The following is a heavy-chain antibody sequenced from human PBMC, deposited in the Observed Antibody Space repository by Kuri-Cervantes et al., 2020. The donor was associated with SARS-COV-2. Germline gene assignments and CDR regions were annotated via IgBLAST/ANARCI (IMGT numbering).Heavy chain of an antibody. V-gene: IGHV3-38-3*01. J-gene: IGHJ3*02. CDR2: ISGGST. Sequence: ETLSLTCAASGFTVSSNEMSWVRQAPGKGLEWVSSISGGSTYYADSRKGRFTISRDNSKNTLRLQMNSLRAEDTAVYYCAKIYSDYDFWSGDDAFDIWGQGTMVTVSS. CDR1: GFTVSSNE. CDR3: AKIYSDYDFWSGDDAFDI. D-gene: IGHD3-3*01.